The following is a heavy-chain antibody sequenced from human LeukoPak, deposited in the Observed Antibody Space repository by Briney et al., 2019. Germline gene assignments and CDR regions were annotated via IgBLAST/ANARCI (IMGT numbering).Heavy chain of an antibody. D-gene: IGHD3-3*01. CDR1: GDSVSSNGAS. J-gene: IGHJ4*02. Sequence: SQTLSLTCAISGDSVSSNGASWNWIRQSPSRGLEWLGRTYDRSQQWHSDYAPSVKGRITLNPDTSKNQFSLQLNSMTPEDTAVYYCGRETDFGVVTNWGQGTLVTVSS. CDR3: GRETDFGVVTN. CDR2: TYDRSQQWHS. V-gene: IGHV6-1*01.